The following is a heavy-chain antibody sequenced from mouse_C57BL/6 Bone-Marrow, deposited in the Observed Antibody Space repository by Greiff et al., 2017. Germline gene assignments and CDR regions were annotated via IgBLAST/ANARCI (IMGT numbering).Heavy chain of an antibody. Sequence: VKLQQSGAELVRPGTSVKVSCKASGYAFTNYLIEWVKQRPGQGLEWIGVINPGSGGTNYNEKFKGKATLTADKSSSTTYMQLSSLSSDDSAVYCCARWWGRRYFDYGGQGTTLTVSS. CDR3: ARWWGRRYFDY. V-gene: IGHV1-54*01. D-gene: IGHD1-1*02. CDR2: INPGSGGT. CDR1: GYAFTNYL. J-gene: IGHJ2*01.